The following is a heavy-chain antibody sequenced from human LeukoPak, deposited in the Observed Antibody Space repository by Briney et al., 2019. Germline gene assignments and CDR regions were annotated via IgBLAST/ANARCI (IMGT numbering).Heavy chain of an antibody. CDR3: ARDSYGSGSYYSPIDY. CDR1: GFTFSTYA. V-gene: IGHV3-48*02. Sequence: PGGSLRLSCSASGFTFSTYAMHWVRQAPGKGLERVSYISSSSSTIYYADSVKGRFTISRDNAKNSLYLQMNSLRDEDTAVYYCARDSYGSGSYYSPIDYWGQGTLVTVSS. CDR2: ISSSSSTI. J-gene: IGHJ4*02. D-gene: IGHD3-10*01.